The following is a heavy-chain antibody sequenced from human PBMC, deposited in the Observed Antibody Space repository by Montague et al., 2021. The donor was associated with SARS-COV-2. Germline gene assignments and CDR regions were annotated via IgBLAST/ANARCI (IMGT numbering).Heavy chain of an antibody. CDR2: INHGGST. Sequence: SETLSPTCAVHGTSFSGYYWNWIRQPPGKGLEWIGEINHGGSTKYSPSLKSRLTISANTSKNQFSLKLTSVAAADTAVYYCARLRAGVVPSPILGVGPYYSYYYMDVWGRGTTVTVSS. CDR1: GTSFSGYY. CDR3: ARLRAGVVPSPILGVGPYYSYYYMDV. V-gene: IGHV4-34*01. D-gene: IGHD3-10*01. J-gene: IGHJ6*03.